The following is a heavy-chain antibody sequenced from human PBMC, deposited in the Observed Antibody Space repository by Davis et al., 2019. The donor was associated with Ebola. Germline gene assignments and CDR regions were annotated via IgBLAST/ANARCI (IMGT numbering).Heavy chain of an antibody. CDR3: ASGNPMVRGVIISYPAFDY. J-gene: IGHJ4*02. CDR1: GFTFSDYA. CDR2: ISGSGGST. D-gene: IGHD3-10*01. Sequence: GESLKISCAASGFTFSDYAMSWVRQAPGKGLEWVSAISGSGGSTYYADSVKGRFTISRDNSKNTLYLQMNSLRAEDTAVYYCASGNPMVRGVIISYPAFDYWGQGTLVTVSS. V-gene: IGHV3-23*01.